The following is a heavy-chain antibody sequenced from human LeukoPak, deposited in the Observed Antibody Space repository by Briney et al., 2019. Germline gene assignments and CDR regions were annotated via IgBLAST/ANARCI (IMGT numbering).Heavy chain of an antibody. D-gene: IGHD1-7*01. CDR2: TSHSGTT. V-gene: IGHV4-39*01. J-gene: IGHJ3*02. CDR1: GGSITTSSYY. CDR3: AKTTRASIRSAFDI. Sequence: SETLSLTCTVSGGSITTSSYYWGWVRQPPGKGLEWIGCTSHSGTTFYSPSLRSRVSISVDTSNSQFSLKLSSMTATDTAVYYCAKTTRASIRSAFDIWGHGTLVTVSS.